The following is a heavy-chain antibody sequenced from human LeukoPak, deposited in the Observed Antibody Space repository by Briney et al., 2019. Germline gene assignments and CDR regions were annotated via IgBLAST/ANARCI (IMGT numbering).Heavy chain of an antibody. Sequence: GGSLRPSCAASGFTVTQNYMTWVRQAPGKGLEWVSVIYSAGRTYYSDSVRGRFTISRDNSNNTLYLQMNSLRAEDTAVYYCARVEDSGGADYWGQGTLVTVSS. CDR1: GFTVTQNY. CDR3: ARVEDSGGADY. CDR2: IYSAGRT. V-gene: IGHV3-53*01. J-gene: IGHJ4*02. D-gene: IGHD3-10*01.